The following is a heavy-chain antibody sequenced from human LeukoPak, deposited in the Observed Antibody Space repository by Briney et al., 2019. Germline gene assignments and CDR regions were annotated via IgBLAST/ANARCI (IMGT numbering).Heavy chain of an antibody. CDR1: GGSISSGGYY. J-gene: IGHJ5*02. CDR2: IYHSGTT. CDR3: ARGGLRCGTTCYTWFDP. V-gene: IGHV4-30-2*01. Sequence: PSETLSLTCSVSGGSISSGGYYWSWIRQPPGKGLEWIGYIYHSGTTYYNPSLKSRATISVDRSKNQFSLKLSSVTAADTAVYYCARGGLRCGTTCYTWFDPWGQGTLVTVSS. D-gene: IGHD2-2*02.